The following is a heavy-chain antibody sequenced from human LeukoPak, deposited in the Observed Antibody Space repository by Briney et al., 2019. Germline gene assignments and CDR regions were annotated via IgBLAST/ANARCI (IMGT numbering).Heavy chain of an antibody. J-gene: IGHJ4*02. Sequence: GGTLRLSCAASGFTFSSYGMSWVRQAPGKGLESVSAISGSGGSTYYADSVKGRFTISRDNSKNTLYLQMNSLRAEDTAVYYCAKDSLYGSGRPFDYWGQGTLVTVSS. CDR1: GFTFSSYG. V-gene: IGHV3-23*01. CDR3: AKDSLYGSGRPFDY. CDR2: ISGSGGST. D-gene: IGHD3-10*01.